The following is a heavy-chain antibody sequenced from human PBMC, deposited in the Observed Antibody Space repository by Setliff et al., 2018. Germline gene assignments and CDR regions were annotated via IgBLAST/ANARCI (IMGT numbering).Heavy chain of an antibody. CDR2: INAGNGNT. J-gene: IGHJ5*02. Sequence: VASVKVSCKASGYTFTSYGISWVRQAPGQGLEWMGWINAGNGNTKYSQKFQGRVTITRDTSTSTAYMELRSLRSDDTAVYYCARDKAKWLVFNRWFDPWGQGTLVTVSS. CDR3: ARDKAKWLVFNRWFDP. D-gene: IGHD6-19*01. V-gene: IGHV1-18*01. CDR1: GYTFTSYG.